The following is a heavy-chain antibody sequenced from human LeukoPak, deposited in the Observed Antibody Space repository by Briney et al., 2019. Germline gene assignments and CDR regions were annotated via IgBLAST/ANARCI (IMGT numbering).Heavy chain of an antibody. CDR3: ARHSIPGTNLNWFDP. CDR2: INPSAGST. Sequence: EASVKVSCKTSGYTFTSCYMHWVRQAPGQGLEWMGMINPSAGSTRYAQKFQGRVTMTTDTSTSTVYMELSSLRSEDTAVYYCARHSIPGTNLNWFDPWGQGTLVTVSS. CDR1: GYTFTSCY. V-gene: IGHV1-46*01. D-gene: IGHD1-20*01. J-gene: IGHJ5*02.